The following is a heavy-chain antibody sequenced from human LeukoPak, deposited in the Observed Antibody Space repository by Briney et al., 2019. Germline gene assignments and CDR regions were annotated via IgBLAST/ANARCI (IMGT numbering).Heavy chain of an antibody. J-gene: IGHJ5*02. CDR3: ARDHCSGGSCYSVS. V-gene: IGHV4-4*07. CDR2: IYTSGST. Sequence: PSETLSLTCTVSGGSISSYYWSWIRQPAGKGLEWIGRIYTSGSTNYNPSLKSRVTMSVDTSTNQFSLKLSSVTAADTAVYYCARDHCSGGSCYSVSWGQGTLVTVSS. D-gene: IGHD2-15*01. CDR1: GGSISSYY.